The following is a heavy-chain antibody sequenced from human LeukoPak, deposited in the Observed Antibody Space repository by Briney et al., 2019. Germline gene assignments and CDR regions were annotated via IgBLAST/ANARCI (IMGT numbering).Heavy chain of an antibody. CDR2: IYTSGST. J-gene: IGHJ6*03. CDR3: ARHAENRYYDFWSGYYSSYYYYYMDV. CDR1: GGSISSYY. Sequence: SETLSLTCTVSGGSISSYYWSWIRQPAGKGLEWIGRIYTSGSTNYNPSLKSRVTISVDTSKNQFSLKLSSVTAADTAVYYCARHAENRYYDFWSGYYSSYYYYYMDVWGKGTTVTVSS. D-gene: IGHD3-3*01. V-gene: IGHV4-4*07.